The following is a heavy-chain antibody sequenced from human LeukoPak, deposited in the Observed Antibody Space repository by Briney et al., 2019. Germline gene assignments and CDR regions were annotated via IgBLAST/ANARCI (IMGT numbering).Heavy chain of an antibody. D-gene: IGHD3-10*01. V-gene: IGHV4-30-4*01. CDR1: GASISSGDYY. CDR3: ARVPLYYYGSYRFDY. CDR2: IYYSGST. J-gene: IGHJ4*02. Sequence: SETLSLTCTVSGASISSGDYYWSWIRQPPGKGLEWIGYIYYSGSTYYNPSLKSRVNISVDTSKNQFSLKLTSVTAADTAVYYCARVPLYYYGSYRFDYWGQGTLVTVSS.